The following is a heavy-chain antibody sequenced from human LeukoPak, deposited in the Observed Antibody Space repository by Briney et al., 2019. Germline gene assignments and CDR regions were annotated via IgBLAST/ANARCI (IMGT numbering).Heavy chain of an antibody. CDR1: AFTFSSYW. J-gene: IGHJ6*02. CDR2: IKQDGSEK. V-gene: IGHV3-7*01. Sequence: PGGSLRLSCAASAFTFSSYWMSWVRQAPGKGLEWVANIKQDGSEKYYVDSVKGRFTISRDNAKNSLYLQMNSLRAEDTAVYYCARWAVVVPAAPYYYYGMDVWGQGTTVTVSS. D-gene: IGHD2-2*01. CDR3: ARWAVVVPAAPYYYYGMDV.